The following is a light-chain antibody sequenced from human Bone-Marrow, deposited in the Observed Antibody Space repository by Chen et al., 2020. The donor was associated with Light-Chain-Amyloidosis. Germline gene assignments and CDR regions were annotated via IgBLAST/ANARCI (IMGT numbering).Light chain of an antibody. CDR2: EDD. Sequence: FMLTQPHSVSESPGQTAIISCTCSSGSIATNYVQWYQQRPGSSPTTVIYEDDQRPSGVPDRFSGSIDRSSNSASLTISGLKTEDEADYYCQSYQGSSQVVFGGGTKLTVL. J-gene: IGLJ3*02. CDR3: QSYQGSSQVV. CDR1: SGSIATNY. V-gene: IGLV6-57*01.